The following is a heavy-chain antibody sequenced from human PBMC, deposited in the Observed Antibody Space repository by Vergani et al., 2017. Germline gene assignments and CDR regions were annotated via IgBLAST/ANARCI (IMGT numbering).Heavy chain of an antibody. CDR2: KKQDGSGK. V-gene: IGHV3-7*03. D-gene: IGHD4-23*01. CDR1: GFTFSSYW. CDR3: AGDQLPTTVVTPFYY. Sequence: EVQLVESGGGLVQPGGSLRLSCAASGFTFSSYWMSWVRQAPGKGLEWVANKKQDGSGKYYVDSVKGRFTISRDNAKNSLYLQMNSLRAEDTAVYYCAGDQLPTTVVTPFYYWGQGTLVTVSS. J-gene: IGHJ4*02.